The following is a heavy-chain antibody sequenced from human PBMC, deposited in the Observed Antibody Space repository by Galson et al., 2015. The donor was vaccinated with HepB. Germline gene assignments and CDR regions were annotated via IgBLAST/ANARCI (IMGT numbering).Heavy chain of an antibody. CDR2: INNSGDNA. Sequence: SLRLSCAASGFTFSSYAMSWVRQAPGKGLEWVSIINNSGDNAYYTDSVKGRFTISRDNPKNTLYLEMNSLRVEDTAVYYCAKRITMIRGVNGGGMDVWGQGTTVTVSS. CDR3: AKRITMIRGVNGGGMDV. CDR1: GFTFSSYA. V-gene: IGHV3-23*01. D-gene: IGHD3-10*01. J-gene: IGHJ6*02.